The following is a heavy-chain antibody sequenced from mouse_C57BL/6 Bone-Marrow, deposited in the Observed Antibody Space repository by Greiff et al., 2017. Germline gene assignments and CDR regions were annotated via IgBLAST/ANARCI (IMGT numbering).Heavy chain of an antibody. V-gene: IGHV6-3*01. Sequence: EVKVVESGGGLVQPGGSMKLSCVASGFTFSNYWMNWVRQSPEKGLEWVAQIRLKSDNYATHYAESVKGRFTISRDDSKSSVYLQMNNLRAEDTGIYCFTGIVVTTFAYWGQGTLVTVSA. CDR2: IRLKSDNYAT. D-gene: IGHD2-1*01. J-gene: IGHJ3*01. CDR3: TGIVVTTFAY. CDR1: GFTFSNYW.